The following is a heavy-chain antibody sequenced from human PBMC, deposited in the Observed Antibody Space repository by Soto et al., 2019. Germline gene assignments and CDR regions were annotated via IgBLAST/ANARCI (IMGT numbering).Heavy chain of an antibody. CDR2: IWFDGSKK. CDR3: ARDLISTGYNYFYYYYGMDV. Sequence: GGSLRLSCAASGFTFSSYAMHWVRQAPGKGLEWVAVIWFDGSKKYYADSVKGRLTISRDNAKNTLYLQMNSLRAEDTAVYYCARDLISTGYNYFYYYYGMDVWGRGTTVTVSS. D-gene: IGHD5-18*01. CDR1: GFTFSSYA. V-gene: IGHV3-33*01. J-gene: IGHJ6*02.